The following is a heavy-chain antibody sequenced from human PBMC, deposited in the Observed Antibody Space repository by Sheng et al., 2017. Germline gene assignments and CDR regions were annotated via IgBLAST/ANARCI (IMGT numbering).Heavy chain of an antibody. CDR2: ISYDGSNK. V-gene: IGHV3-30-3*01. Sequence: QVQLVESGGGVVQPGRSLRLSCAASGFTFSSYAMHWVRQAPGKGLEWVAVISYDGSNKYYADSVKGRFTISRDNSKNTLYLQMNSLRAEDTAVYYCARDPYDFWSGYGGGAFDIWGQGTMVTVSS. CDR3: ARDPYDFWSGYGGGAFDI. D-gene: IGHD3-3*01. J-gene: IGHJ3*02. CDR1: GFTFSSYA.